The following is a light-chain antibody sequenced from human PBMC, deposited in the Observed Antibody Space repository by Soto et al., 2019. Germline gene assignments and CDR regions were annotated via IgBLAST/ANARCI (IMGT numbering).Light chain of an antibody. CDR1: SSDVGGYKY. V-gene: IGLV2-14*01. CDR2: EVS. J-gene: IGLJ1*01. Sequence: QSVLTQPASVSGSPGQSITISCTGTSSDVGGYKYVSWYQQHPDKAPKLIIFEVSNRPSGISSRFSGSKSGNTAPLTISGLQAEDEADYYCSSYTSSGTYVFGTGTKVTVL. CDR3: SSYTSSGTYV.